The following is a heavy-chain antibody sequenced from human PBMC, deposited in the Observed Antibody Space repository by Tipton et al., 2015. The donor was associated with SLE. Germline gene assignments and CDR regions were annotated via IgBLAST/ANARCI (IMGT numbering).Heavy chain of an antibody. CDR3: ARDLDSGTYYADY. V-gene: IGHV3-11*06. CDR2: ISSSSSYT. Sequence: SLRLSCAASGFTFSDYYMSWIRQAPGKGLEWVSSISSSSSYTNYADSVKGRFTISRDNAKNSVYLQMNSLRAADTAVYYFARDLDSGTYYADYWGQGTLVTVSS. J-gene: IGHJ4*02. D-gene: IGHD1-26*01. CDR1: GFTFSDYY.